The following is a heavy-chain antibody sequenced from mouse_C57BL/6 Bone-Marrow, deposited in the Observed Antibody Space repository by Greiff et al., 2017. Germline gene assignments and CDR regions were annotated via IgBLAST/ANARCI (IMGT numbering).Heavy chain of an antibody. J-gene: IGHJ1*03. CDR1: GFTFSDYG. D-gene: IGHD4-1*01. V-gene: IGHV5-17*01. CDR2: ISSGSSTI. CDR3: ARGELGTYWYFDV. Sequence: EVKLVESGGGLVKPGGSLKLSCAASGFTFSDYGMHWVRQAPEKGLEWVAYISSGSSTIYYADTVKGRFTISRDNAKNTLFLQMTSLRSEDTAMYYCARGELGTYWYFDVWGTGTTVTVSS.